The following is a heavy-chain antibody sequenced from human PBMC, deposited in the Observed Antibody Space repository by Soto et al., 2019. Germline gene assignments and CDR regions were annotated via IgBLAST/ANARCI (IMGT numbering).Heavy chain of an antibody. Sequence: GSGPTLVNPTQTLTLTCTFSGFSLSTSGMRVSWIRQPPGKALEWLARIDWDDDKYYSTSLRTRLTISMDTSKNQVVLTMTNMDPVDTATYYCAKTGTDGSWFAPWGQGTLVTVSS. J-gene: IGHJ5*02. V-gene: IGHV2-70*04. D-gene: IGHD1-1*01. CDR3: AKTGTDGSWFAP. CDR1: GFSLSTSGMR. CDR2: IDWDDDK.